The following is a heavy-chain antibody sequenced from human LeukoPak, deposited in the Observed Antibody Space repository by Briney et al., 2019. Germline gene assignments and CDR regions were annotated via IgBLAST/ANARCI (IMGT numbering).Heavy chain of an antibody. CDR1: GYTSTSYG. D-gene: IGHD3-3*01. V-gene: IGHV1-18*01. CDR2: ISAYNGNT. J-gene: IGHJ4*02. Sequence: GASVKVSCKASGYTSTSYGISWVRQAPGQGLEWMGWISAYNGNTNYAQKLQGRVTMTTDTSTSTAYMELRSLRSDDTAVYYCARDRRITIFGVVITPLNYWGQGTLVTVSS. CDR3: ARDRRITIFGVVITPLNY.